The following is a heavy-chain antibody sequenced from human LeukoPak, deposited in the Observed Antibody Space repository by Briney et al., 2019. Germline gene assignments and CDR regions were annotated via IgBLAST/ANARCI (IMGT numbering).Heavy chain of an antibody. V-gene: IGHV3-15*01. J-gene: IGHJ4*02. D-gene: IGHD3-10*01. CDR1: GFTFSNAW. CDR3: TTDPPTLRGGPTADTGY. CDR2: IKSKTDGGTT. Sequence: GGSLRLSSAASGFTFSNAWMSWVRQAPGKGLEWVGRIKSKTDGGTTDYAAPVKGRFTISRDDSKNTLYLQMNSPKTEDTAEYYCTTDPPTLRGGPTADTGYWGQGTLVTVSS.